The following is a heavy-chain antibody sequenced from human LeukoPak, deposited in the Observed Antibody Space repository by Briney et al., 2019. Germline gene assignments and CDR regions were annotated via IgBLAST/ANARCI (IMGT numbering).Heavy chain of an antibody. CDR3: ARDPVRGWPSAEYFQH. Sequence: LVQSGAEVKKPGSLVKVSCQASGGTFSSYAISWVRHAPGQGLEWMGGIIPIFGTANYAQKFQGRVTITTDESTSTAYMELSSLRSEDTAVYYCARDPVRGWPSAEYFQHWGQGTLVTVSS. V-gene: IGHV1-69*05. J-gene: IGHJ1*01. CDR2: IIPIFGTA. D-gene: IGHD6-19*01. CDR1: GGTFSSYA.